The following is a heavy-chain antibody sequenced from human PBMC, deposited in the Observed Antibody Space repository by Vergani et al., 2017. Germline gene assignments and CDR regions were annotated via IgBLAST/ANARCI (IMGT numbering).Heavy chain of an antibody. V-gene: IGHV4-30-4*08. CDR3: ATTRDGGNSVDY. D-gene: IGHD4-23*01. CDR2: IYYSGTT. CDR1: NDSVSSAGYY. Sequence: QVQLQESGPGLVKPSETLSLTCTVSNDSVSSAGYYWTWIRQFPGKDLEWIGYIYYSGTTYYNPSLESRLTISLDTSENHLSLKLTSVTAADTAVYFCATTRDGGNSVDYWGQGTLVAVSS. J-gene: IGHJ4*02.